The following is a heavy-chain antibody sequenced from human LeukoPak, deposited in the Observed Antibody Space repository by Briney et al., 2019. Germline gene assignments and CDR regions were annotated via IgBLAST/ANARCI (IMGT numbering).Heavy chain of an antibody. CDR3: ARVGGWRHYFDY. Sequence: SETLSLTCTVSGGSISSSSYYWGWIRQPPGKGLEWIGSIYYSGSTYYNPSLKSRVTISVDTSKNQFSLKLSSVTAADTAMYYCARVGGWRHYFDYWGQGTLVTVSS. J-gene: IGHJ4*02. CDR1: GGSISSSSYY. D-gene: IGHD6-19*01. V-gene: IGHV4-39*01. CDR2: IYYSGST.